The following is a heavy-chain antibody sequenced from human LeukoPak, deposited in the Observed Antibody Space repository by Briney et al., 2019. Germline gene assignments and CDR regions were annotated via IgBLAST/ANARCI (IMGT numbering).Heavy chain of an antibody. J-gene: IGHJ6*04. V-gene: IGHV3-15*01. CDR3: IAHFPYFYGFDV. CDR1: GFTIGTAG. CDR2: IKSEGEGATT. Sequence: GGSLRLSCVSSGFTIGTAGMSWVRQAPGKGLEWLGHIKSEGEGATTDYSAPARGRFPISRDDSKNMIYLQMSSLKIDDTAIYYCIAHFPYFYGFDVWGKGTTVTVSS. D-gene: IGHD3-3*02.